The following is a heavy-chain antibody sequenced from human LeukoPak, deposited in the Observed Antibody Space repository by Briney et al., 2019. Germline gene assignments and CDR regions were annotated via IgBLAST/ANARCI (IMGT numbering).Heavy chain of an antibody. CDR1: GFTFSSYS. J-gene: IGHJ6*03. V-gene: IGHV3-21*01. Sequence: GGSLRLSFTASGFTFSSYSMNWVRQGPGKGLRGFSSISRSSTYTYDDHSVKGRFTISTDNSKNTPYLQMNSLRAEDTAVYYCARPVVPQPYYSYYMDVWHKGPIVTASS. CDR2: ISRSSTYT. D-gene: IGHD2-2*01. CDR3: ARPVVPQPYYSYYMDV.